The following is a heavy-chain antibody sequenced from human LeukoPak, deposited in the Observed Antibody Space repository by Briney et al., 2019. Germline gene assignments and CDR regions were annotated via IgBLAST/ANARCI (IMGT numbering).Heavy chain of an antibody. CDR1: GYTFTSYD. CDR3: ARGIYYDILTGYYSWFDP. CDR2: MNPNSGNT. V-gene: IGHV1-8*01. J-gene: IGHJ5*02. D-gene: IGHD3-9*01. Sequence: EASVKVSCKASGYTFTSYDINWVRQATGQGLEWMGWMNPNSGNTGYAQKFQGRVTMTRNTSISTAYMELSSLRSEDTAAYYCARGIYYDILTGYYSWFDPWGQGTLVTVSS.